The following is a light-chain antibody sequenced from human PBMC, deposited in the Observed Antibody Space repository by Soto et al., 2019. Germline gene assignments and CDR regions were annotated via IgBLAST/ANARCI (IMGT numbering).Light chain of an antibody. V-gene: IGKV3-11*01. CDR3: QHRSNWRVT. Sequence: EIVLTQSPATLSLSPGERATLSCRASQSVSSYLAWYQQQPGQAPRLLIYDASNRATGIPARFSGSGSGTNFTLTISSLEPEDLAVYYCQHRSNWRVTFGGGTKVDIK. CDR1: QSVSSY. J-gene: IGKJ4*01. CDR2: DAS.